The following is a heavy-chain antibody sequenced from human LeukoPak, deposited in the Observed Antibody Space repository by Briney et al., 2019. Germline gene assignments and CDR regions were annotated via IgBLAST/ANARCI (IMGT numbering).Heavy chain of an antibody. V-gene: IGHV4-39*07. CDR2: IYYSGST. CDR1: GDSISTSNSY. J-gene: IGHJ4*02. Sequence: SETLSLTCTVSGDSISTSNSYWGWIRQPPGKGLEWIGSIYYSGSTYYNPSLKSRVTISVDTSKNQFSLKLSSVTAADTAVYYCASSYDFWSGLIGYYFDYWGQGTLVTVSS. D-gene: IGHD3-3*01. CDR3: ASSYDFWSGLIGYYFDY.